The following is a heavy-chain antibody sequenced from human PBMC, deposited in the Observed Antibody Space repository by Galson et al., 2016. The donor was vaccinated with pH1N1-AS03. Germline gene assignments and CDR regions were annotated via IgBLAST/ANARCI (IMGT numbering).Heavy chain of an antibody. CDR2: ISASGGST. D-gene: IGHD3-22*01. CDR1: GFTFSSNA. J-gene: IGHJ6*02. CDR3: VKDMRGVANSDYGMDV. V-gene: IGHV3-23*01. Sequence: SLRLSCAASGFTFSSNAMTWVRQAPGKGLEWVSTISASGGSTFYADSVTGRFTISRDNFKNTLSLQMNSLSVDATALYYCVKDMRGVANSDYGMDVWGQGTTVSVSS.